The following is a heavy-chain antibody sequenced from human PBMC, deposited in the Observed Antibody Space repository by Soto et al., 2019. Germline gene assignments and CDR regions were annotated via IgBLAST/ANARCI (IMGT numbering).Heavy chain of an antibody. CDR2: IIPIYGTT. D-gene: IGHD3-10*01. Sequence: QLHLVQSGADVKKPGSSVKVSCKASGGTFSSYAISLVRQTPGQGLEWMGGIIPIYGTTNVAEKFQARVKVTADESTSPVELGRGMCEDTVVQSCGGRFMTVDRNPRGDSYRMDVWGQGTTVSVSS. CDR3: GGRFMTVDRNPRGDSYRMDV. V-gene: IGHV1-69*01. J-gene: IGHJ6*01. CDR1: GGTFSSYA.